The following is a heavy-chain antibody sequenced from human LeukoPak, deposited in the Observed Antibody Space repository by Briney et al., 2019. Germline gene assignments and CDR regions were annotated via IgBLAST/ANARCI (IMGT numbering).Heavy chain of an antibody. CDR1: GDTVSSNSAA. V-gene: IGHV6-1*01. CDR3: ADFYLDT. CDR2: AYFRSKWYN. D-gene: IGHD2/OR15-2a*01. J-gene: IGHJ5*02. Sequence: SQTLSLTCAISGDTVSSNSAAWNWIRQSPSRGLEWLGRAYFRSKWYNDYAESVKGRISINPDTSKNQFSLQLNSVNPEGTAVCYCADFYLDTWSQGSLVTISS.